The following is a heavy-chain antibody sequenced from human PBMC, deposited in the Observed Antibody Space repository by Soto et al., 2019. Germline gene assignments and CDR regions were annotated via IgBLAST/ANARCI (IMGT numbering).Heavy chain of an antibody. D-gene: IGHD3-22*01. CDR2: ISWDGGST. Sequence: VGSLRLSCAASGFTFDDYTMHWVRQAPGKGLEWVSLISWDGGSTYYADSVKGRFTISRDNSKNSLYLQMNSLRTEDTALYYCAKAIRYYDSSGYHYWGQGTLVTVSS. J-gene: IGHJ4*02. CDR3: AKAIRYYDSSGYHY. CDR1: GFTFDDYT. V-gene: IGHV3-43*01.